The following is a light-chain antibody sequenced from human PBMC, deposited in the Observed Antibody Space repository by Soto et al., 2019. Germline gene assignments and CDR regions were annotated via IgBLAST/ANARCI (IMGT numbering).Light chain of an antibody. Sequence: QSVLTQPPSVSGAPGQRVSISCSGSSSNIGAGFDVHWYQQFPGAAPKLLIYSDVNRPSGVPYRFSASKSGTSASLTITGIQTEDEAHYYCQSYDSGVSASVFGGGTKLTVL. J-gene: IGLJ2*01. CDR1: SSNIGAGFD. V-gene: IGLV1-40*01. CDR2: SDV. CDR3: QSYDSGVSASV.